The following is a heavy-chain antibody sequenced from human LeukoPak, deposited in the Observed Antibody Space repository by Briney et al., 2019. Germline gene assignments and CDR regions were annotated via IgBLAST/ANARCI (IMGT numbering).Heavy chain of an antibody. CDR2: ISWNSGSI. V-gene: IGHV3-9*01. Sequence: GGSLRLSCAASGFTFDDYAMHWVRQAPGKGLEWVSGISWNSGSIGYADSVKGRFTISRDNSKNTLYLQMNSLRAEDTAVYYCAKVLITIFGVVRYDAFDIWGQGTMVTVSS. D-gene: IGHD3-3*01. CDR3: AKVLITIFGVVRYDAFDI. CDR1: GFTFDDYA. J-gene: IGHJ3*02.